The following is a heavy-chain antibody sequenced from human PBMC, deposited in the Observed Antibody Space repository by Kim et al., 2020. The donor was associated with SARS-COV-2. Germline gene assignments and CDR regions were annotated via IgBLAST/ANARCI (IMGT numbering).Heavy chain of an antibody. Sequence: GGSLRLSCAASGFTFSSYGMHWVRQAPGKGLEWVAVISYDGSNKYYADSVKGRFTISRDNSKNTLYLQMNSLRAEDTAVYYCAKDLTYYYGSGSTNNYYGMDVWGQGTTVTVSS. CDR2: ISYDGSNK. CDR1: GFTFSSYG. D-gene: IGHD3-10*01. J-gene: IGHJ6*02. CDR3: AKDLTYYYGSGSTNNYYGMDV. V-gene: IGHV3-30*18.